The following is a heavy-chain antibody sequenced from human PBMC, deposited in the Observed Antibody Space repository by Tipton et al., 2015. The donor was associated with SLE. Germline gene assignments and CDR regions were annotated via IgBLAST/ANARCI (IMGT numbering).Heavy chain of an antibody. CDR1: GVSISSSSYY. Sequence: TLSLTCTVSGVSISSSSYYWGWIRQPPGKGLEWVANIYYSGSTYYNPSLKSRVTISVDTSNNHFSLELSSVTAADTAVYYCARGGWGAFDIWGQGTMVTVSS. V-gene: IGHV4-39*07. D-gene: IGHD3-10*01. J-gene: IGHJ3*02. CDR2: IYYSGST. CDR3: ARGGWGAFDI.